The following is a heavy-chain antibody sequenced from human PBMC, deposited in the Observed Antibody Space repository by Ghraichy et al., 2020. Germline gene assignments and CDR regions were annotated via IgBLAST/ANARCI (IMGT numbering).Heavy chain of an antibody. D-gene: IGHD3-3*01. CDR3: AKGSHYDFWSGSIGDY. V-gene: IGHV3-23*01. J-gene: IGHJ4*02. CDR2: ISGSGGST. Sequence: GGSLRLSCAASGFTFSSYAMSWVRPAPGTGLEWVSAISGSGGSTYYADSVKGRFTISRDNSKTTLYLQMNSLRAEDTAVYYCAKGSHYDFWSGSIGDYWGQGTLVTVSS. CDR1: GFTFSSYA.